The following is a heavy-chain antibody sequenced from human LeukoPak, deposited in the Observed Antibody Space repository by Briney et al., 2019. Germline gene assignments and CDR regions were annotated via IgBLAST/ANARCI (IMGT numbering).Heavy chain of an antibody. CDR2: INPSGGST. V-gene: IGHV1-46*01. CDR1: GYTFTSYY. D-gene: IGHD1-7*01. Sequence: ASVKVSCKASGYTFTSYYMHWVRQAPRQGLEWMGIINPSGGSTSYAQRFQGRVTMTRDTSTSTVYMELSSLRSEDTAVYYCARDLSGTPYAPAIEFDYWGQGTLVTVSS. CDR3: ARDLSGTPYAPAIEFDY. J-gene: IGHJ4*02.